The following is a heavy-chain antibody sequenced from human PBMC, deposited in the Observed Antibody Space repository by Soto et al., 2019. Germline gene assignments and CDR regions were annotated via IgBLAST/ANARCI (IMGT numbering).Heavy chain of an antibody. CDR3: AREPSSSWSPEYYFDY. V-gene: IGHV3-74*01. Sequence: HPGGSLRLSCAASGFTFSSYWMHWVRQAPGKGLVWVSRINSDGSSTSYADSVKGRFTISRDNAKNTLYLQMNSLRAEDTAVYYCAREPSSSWSPEYYFDYWGQGTLVTVSS. CDR2: INSDGSST. D-gene: IGHD6-13*01. CDR1: GFTFSSYW. J-gene: IGHJ4*02.